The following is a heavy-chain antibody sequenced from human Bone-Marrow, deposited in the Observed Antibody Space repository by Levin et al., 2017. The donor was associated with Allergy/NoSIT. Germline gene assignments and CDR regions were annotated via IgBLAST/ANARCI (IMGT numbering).Heavy chain of an antibody. CDR3: AARRDFWSSPVDY. CDR1: ADSITTYY. V-gene: IGHV4-59*01. Sequence: PSETPSLTCNVSADSITTYYWSWIRQPPGKGLEWIGYLYYSASTNYNSSLQSRVTMSLDTSKNLFSLKLASVTAADTAVYYCAARRDFWSSPVDYWGQGILVSVSS. J-gene: IGHJ4*02. D-gene: IGHD3-3*01. CDR2: LYYSAST.